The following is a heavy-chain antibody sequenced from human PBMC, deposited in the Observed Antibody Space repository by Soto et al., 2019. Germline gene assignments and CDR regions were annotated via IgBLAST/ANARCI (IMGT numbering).Heavy chain of an antibody. CDR2: IYTSGST. J-gene: IGHJ4*02. CDR3: ARDAPSGSYYLGDY. D-gene: IGHD1-26*01. CDR1: GGSISSYY. V-gene: IGHV4-4*07. Sequence: PSETLSLTCTVSGGSISSYYWSWIRQPAGKGLEWIGRIYTSGSTNYNPSLKSRVTMSVDTSKNQFSLKLSSVTAADTAVYYCARDAPSGSYYLGDYWGQGTLVTVSS.